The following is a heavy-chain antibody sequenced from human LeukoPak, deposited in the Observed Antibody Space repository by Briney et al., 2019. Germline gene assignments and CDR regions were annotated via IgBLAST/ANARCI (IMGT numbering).Heavy chain of an antibody. D-gene: IGHD1-20*01. CDR1: GFTFSFYM. J-gene: IGHJ4*02. CDR2: ISTSSSHI. CDR3: ARDDSWNDKPFDL. Sequence: NPGGSLRLSCTASGFTFSFYMMNWVRQAPGKGLEWVSSISTSSSHIYYADSLKGRFTVSRDNAQSALFLQMNNLTAEDTAVYYCARDDSWNDKPFDLWGQGTLVTVSS. V-gene: IGHV3-21*01.